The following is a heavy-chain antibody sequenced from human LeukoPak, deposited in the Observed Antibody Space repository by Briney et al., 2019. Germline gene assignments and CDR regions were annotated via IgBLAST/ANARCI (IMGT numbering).Heavy chain of an antibody. D-gene: IGHD3-10*01. J-gene: IGHJ6*02. Sequence: GGSLRLSCAASGFTFSSYGMHWVRQAPGKGLEWVAVIWYDGSNKYYADSVKGRFTLSRDNSKNTLYLQMNSLRAEDTAVYYCARDKHYYGSGSYGYYYYGMDVWGQGTTVTVSS. CDR3: ARDKHYYGSGSYGYYYYGMDV. CDR1: GFTFSSYG. V-gene: IGHV3-33*01. CDR2: IWYDGSNK.